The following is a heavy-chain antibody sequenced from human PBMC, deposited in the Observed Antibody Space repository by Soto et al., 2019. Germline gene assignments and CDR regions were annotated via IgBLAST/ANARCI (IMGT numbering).Heavy chain of an antibody. CDR3: SRGGGFFDY. J-gene: IGHJ4*02. D-gene: IGHD3-10*01. CDR1: GFTFSSYV. CDR2: ISISRSTR. Sequence: EVQLVESGGGLVQPGGSLRLSCAASGFTFSSYVINWLRQAPGTGLEWVSYISISRSTRYYADSVRGRFTISRENAKNSLYLQMNSLRDEDSAVSYFSRGGGFFDYWGQGTLVTVSS. V-gene: IGHV3-48*02.